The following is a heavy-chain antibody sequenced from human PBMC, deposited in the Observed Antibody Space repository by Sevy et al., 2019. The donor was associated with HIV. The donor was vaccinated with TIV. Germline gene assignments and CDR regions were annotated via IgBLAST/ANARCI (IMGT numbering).Heavy chain of an antibody. CDR3: ARLVIDYYYYGMDV. D-gene: IGHD2-15*01. CDR2: INPSGGST. J-gene: IGHJ6*02. CDR1: GYTFNNYY. Sequence: AAVKVSCKASGYTFNNYYMHWVRQAPGQGLEWMGVINPSGGSTNYAQKFQGRVTLTRDTSTSTIYMELSSLRSEDTAVYYCARLVIDYYYYGMDVWGLGTTVTVSS. V-gene: IGHV1-46*02.